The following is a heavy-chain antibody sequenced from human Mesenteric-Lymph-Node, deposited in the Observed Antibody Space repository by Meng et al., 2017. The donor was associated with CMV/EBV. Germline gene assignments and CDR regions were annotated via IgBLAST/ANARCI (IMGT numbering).Heavy chain of an antibody. D-gene: IGHD3-3*01. CDR2: VNWNGRST. CDR3: ARGPRYSYGYYTDY. J-gene: IGHJ4*01. CDR1: GFRFDDFG. Sequence: GGSLRLSCAASGFRFDDFGMNWVRQAPGKGLEWVSGVNWNGRSTGYADSVKGRFTISRDNAQSSLYLQMNSLRAEDTAFYYCARGPRYSYGYYTDYWGHGNLVTVSS. V-gene: IGHV3-20*04.